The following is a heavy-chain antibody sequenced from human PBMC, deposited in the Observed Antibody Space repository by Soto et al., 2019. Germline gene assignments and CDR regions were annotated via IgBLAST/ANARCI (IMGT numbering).Heavy chain of an antibody. CDR1: GGSISSFY. Sequence: SETLSLTCTVSGGSISSFYWSWIRQPPGKGLEWIGYIYYSGSTNYNPSLKSRVTISVDTSKNQFSLKLSSVTAADTAVYYCARRYCSSTSCYVDYWGQGTLVTVSS. J-gene: IGHJ4*02. CDR3: ARRYCSSTSCYVDY. CDR2: IYYSGST. D-gene: IGHD2-2*01. V-gene: IGHV4-59*08.